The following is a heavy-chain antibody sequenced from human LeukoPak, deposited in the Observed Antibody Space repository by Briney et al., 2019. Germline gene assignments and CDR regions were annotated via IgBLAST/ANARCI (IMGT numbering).Heavy chain of an antibody. D-gene: IGHD3-3*01. V-gene: IGHV1-8*01. CDR1: GYTFTSYD. CDR2: MNPNSGNT. Sequence: ASVKVSRKASGYTFTSYDLNWVRQATGQGLEWMGWMNPNSGNTGYAQKFQGRVTMTRNTSISTAYMELSSLRSEDTAVYYCARGFLLYYMDVWGKGTTVTVSS. CDR3: ARGFLLYYMDV. J-gene: IGHJ6*03.